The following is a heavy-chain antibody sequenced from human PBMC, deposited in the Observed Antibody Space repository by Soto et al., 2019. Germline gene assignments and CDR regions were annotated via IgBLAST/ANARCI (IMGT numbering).Heavy chain of an antibody. Sequence: QVRLQQWGAGLLKPSETLSLTCAVFGGSFGGYSWTWIRQPPGGGLEWIGEITPSGNPNYNPSLKSRVAIAVDKSRNQFSLNLTSVTAADTSIYYCARGRSFGDFAHWGQGTMVIVSS. J-gene: IGHJ4*01. CDR3: ARGRSFGDFAH. CDR1: GGSFGGYS. D-gene: IGHD4-17*01. V-gene: IGHV4-34*02. CDR2: ITPSGNP.